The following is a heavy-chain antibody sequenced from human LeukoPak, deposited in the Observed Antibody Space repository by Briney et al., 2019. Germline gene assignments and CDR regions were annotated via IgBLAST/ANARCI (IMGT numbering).Heavy chain of an antibody. V-gene: IGHV4-30-4*01. CDR3: AREARGVMMG. CDR1: GASISSGDYY. CDR2: IYDSETT. Sequence: SETLSLTCRVSGASISSGDYYWSWIRQTPGKGLEWIGNIYDSETTYYNPSLESRVAVAVDPSMNQFSLKVNSLTVADTAVYYCAREARGVMMGWGQGILVIVSS. D-gene: IGHD3-10*01. J-gene: IGHJ4*02.